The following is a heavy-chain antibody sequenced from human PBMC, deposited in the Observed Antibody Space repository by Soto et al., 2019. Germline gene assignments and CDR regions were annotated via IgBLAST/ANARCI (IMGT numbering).Heavy chain of an antibody. Sequence: QVQLVQSGAEVKQPGSSVKVSCKASGGTFSSYAISWVRQAPGQGLEWMGGIIPISDTTNYAQKFQGRVTITADESTSTDYMELSSLRSEDTAVYYCARSQGSSTSLEIYYYYYYGMDVWGQGTTVTVSS. J-gene: IGHJ6*02. V-gene: IGHV1-69*01. D-gene: IGHD2-2*01. CDR1: GGTFSSYA. CDR3: ARSQGSSTSLEIYYYYYYGMDV. CDR2: IIPISDTT.